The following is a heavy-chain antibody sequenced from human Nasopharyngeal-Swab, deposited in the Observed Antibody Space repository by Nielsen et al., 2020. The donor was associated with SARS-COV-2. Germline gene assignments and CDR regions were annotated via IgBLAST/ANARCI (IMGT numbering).Heavy chain of an antibody. CDR2: IYYSGST. D-gene: IGHD5-18*01. CDR3: ATYGYGSYYYYYMDV. J-gene: IGHJ6*03. CDR1: GGSISSSSYY. Sequence: SETLYLTCTVSGGSISSSSYYWGWIRQPPGKGLEWIGSIYYSGSTYYTPSLKRRVTISVDTSKNQFSLKLSSVTAADTAVYYCATYGYGSYYYYYMDVWGKGTTVTVSS. V-gene: IGHV4-39*01.